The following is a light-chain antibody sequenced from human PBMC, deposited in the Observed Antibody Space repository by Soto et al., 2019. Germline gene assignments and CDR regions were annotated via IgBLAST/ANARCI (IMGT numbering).Light chain of an antibody. V-gene: IGKV1-5*03. CDR2: KAS. CDR3: QQYNSYWT. Sequence: DIQMTQSPSTLSASVGDRVTITCRASQSISSWFAWYQKKPGKAPKLLIYKASSLESGVPSRFSGSGSGTEFTLTISSLQPDYFSTYYCQQYNSYWTFGQGTKVEIK. CDR1: QSISSW. J-gene: IGKJ1*01.